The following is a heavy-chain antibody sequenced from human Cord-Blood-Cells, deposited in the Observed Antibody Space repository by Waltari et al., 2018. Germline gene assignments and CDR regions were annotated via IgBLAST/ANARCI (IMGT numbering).Heavy chain of an antibody. Sequence: SGGGLVQPGRSLRLSCTASGFTFGDYAMSWVRQAPGKGLEWVGFIRSKAYGGTTEYAASVKGRFTISRDDSKSIAYLQMNSLKTEDTAVYYCTRLSIFGVVIIDYWGQGTLVTVSS. CDR3: TRLSIFGVVIIDY. V-gene: IGHV3-49*04. CDR2: IRSKAYGGTT. CDR1: GFTFGDYA. D-gene: IGHD3-3*01. J-gene: IGHJ4*02.